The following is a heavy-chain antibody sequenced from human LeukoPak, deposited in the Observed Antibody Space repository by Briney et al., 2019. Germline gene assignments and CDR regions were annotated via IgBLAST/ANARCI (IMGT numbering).Heavy chain of an antibody. CDR2: IYYSGST. J-gene: IGHJ4*02. CDR1: GGSISSSSYY. CDR3: ARVDYDSSGYYNPEPYFDY. V-gene: IGHV4-39*07. Sequence: SETLSLTCTVSGGSISSSSYYWGWIRQPPGKGLEWIGSIYYSGSTYYNPSLKSRVTISVDTSKNQFSLKLSSVTAADTAVYYCARVDYDSSGYYNPEPYFDYWGQGTLVTVSS. D-gene: IGHD3-22*01.